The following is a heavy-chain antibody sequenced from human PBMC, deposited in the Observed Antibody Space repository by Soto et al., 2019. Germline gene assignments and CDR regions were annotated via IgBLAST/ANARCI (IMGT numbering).Heavy chain of an antibody. CDR3: ARVGSSGYYGWFDP. CDR1: GGSVNSGNYY. Sequence: QVQLQESGPGLVKPSETLSLTCTVSGGSVNSGNYYWSWIRQPPGKRLQWIGYIFYSGHRGSTNYNPPLASRITISVDTSKNHFALKLSSVTAADTALYYCARVGSSGYYGWFDPWGQGTLVTVSS. J-gene: IGHJ5*02. CDR2: IFYSGHRGST. D-gene: IGHD3-22*01. V-gene: IGHV4-61*03.